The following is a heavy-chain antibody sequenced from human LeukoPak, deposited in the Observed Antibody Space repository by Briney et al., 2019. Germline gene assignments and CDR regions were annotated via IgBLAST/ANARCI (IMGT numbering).Heavy chain of an antibody. CDR1: EFSVGSNY. Sequence: GGSLRLSCAASEFSVGSNYMTWVRQAPGKGLEWVSLIYSGGSTYYADSVKGRFTISRDNSKNTLYLQMNSLRAEDTAVYYCARSLHGDYYYYYYMDVWGKGTTVTVSS. CDR3: ARSLHGDYYYYYYMDV. CDR2: IYSGGST. D-gene: IGHD4-17*01. J-gene: IGHJ6*03. V-gene: IGHV3-66*01.